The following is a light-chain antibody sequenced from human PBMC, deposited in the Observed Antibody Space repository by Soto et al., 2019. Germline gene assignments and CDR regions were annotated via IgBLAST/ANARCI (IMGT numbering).Light chain of an antibody. CDR1: QSISSW. CDR3: QQYNHYYT. V-gene: IGKV1-5*03. CDR2: KAS. J-gene: IGKJ2*01. Sequence: DIQMTQSPSTLSASVGDRVTITCRASQSISSWLAWYQQKPGKAPKLLIYKASSLESGVPSRFSGSGSGTEFTLTISSLQPDDFATYDCQQYNHYYTVGEGTKLQIK.